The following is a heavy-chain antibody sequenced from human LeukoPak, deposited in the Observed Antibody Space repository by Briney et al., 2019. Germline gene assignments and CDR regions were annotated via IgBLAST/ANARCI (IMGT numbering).Heavy chain of an antibody. D-gene: IGHD3-22*01. J-gene: IGHJ4*02. CDR2: ISGSGGTT. CDR1: TFTFSSYA. Sequence: GGSLRLSCAASTFTFSSYATSWVRQAPGKGLEWVSAISGSGGTTYYADSVKGRFTISRDNSKNTLYLQMNSLRAEDTAVYYCAKGLMIVVDTPLDYWGRGTLVTVSS. CDR3: AKGLMIVVDTPLDY. V-gene: IGHV3-23*01.